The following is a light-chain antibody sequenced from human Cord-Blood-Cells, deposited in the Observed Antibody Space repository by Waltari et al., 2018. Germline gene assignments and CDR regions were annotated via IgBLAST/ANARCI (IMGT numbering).Light chain of an antibody. CDR3: QAWDSSTVV. V-gene: IGLV3-1*01. J-gene: IGLJ2*01. Sequence: SHELTQPPSVSVSPGQTARITCSGDNLGDKYACWYQQKPGQSPVLVIYQDSKRPSGIPERFSGSNSGNTATLTISGTQAMDEADYYCQAWDSSTVVFGGGTKLTVL. CDR2: QDS. CDR1: NLGDKY.